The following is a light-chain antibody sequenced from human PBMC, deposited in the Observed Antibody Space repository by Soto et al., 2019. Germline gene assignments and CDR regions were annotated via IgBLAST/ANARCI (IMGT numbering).Light chain of an antibody. J-gene: IGKJ2*01. V-gene: IGKV1-5*03. Sequence: DIQMTQSPSTLSASVGDRVTITCRASQSISSWLAWYQHKPGEAPKLLISQASILESGVPPRFSGSGSGTEFTLTITSLQPEDFTTYYCQQYNSYSMYTFGQG. CDR2: QAS. CDR1: QSISSW. CDR3: QQYNSYSMYT.